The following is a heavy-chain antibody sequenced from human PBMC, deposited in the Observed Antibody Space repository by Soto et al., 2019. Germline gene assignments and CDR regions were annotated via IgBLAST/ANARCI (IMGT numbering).Heavy chain of an antibody. J-gene: IGHJ6*02. CDR1: GYTFTSYG. Sequence: ASVKVSCKASGYTFTSYGISWVRQAPGQGLEWMGWISAYNGNTNYAQKLQGRVTMTTDTSTSTAYMELRSLRSDDTAVYYCARVRGSSWKTYYYYGMDVWGQGTTVTVSS. CDR2: ISAYNGNT. CDR3: ARVRGSSWKTYYYYGMDV. D-gene: IGHD6-13*01. V-gene: IGHV1-18*01.